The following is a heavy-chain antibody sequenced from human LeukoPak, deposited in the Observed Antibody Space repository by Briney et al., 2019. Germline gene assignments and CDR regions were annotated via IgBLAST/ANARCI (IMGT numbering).Heavy chain of an antibody. Sequence: PGGSLRLSCAASGFTFSSYSMNWVRQAPGKGLEWVSYISSSSSTIYYADSVKGRFTISRDNAKNSLYLQMNSLRAEDTAVYYCARSRKYRGAFDIWGQETMVTVSS. J-gene: IGHJ3*02. CDR1: GFTFSSYS. CDR2: ISSSSSTI. V-gene: IGHV3-48*01. CDR3: ARSRKYRGAFDI. D-gene: IGHD2-2*01.